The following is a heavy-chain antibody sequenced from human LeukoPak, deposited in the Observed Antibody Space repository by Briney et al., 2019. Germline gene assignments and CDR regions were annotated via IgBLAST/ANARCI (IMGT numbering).Heavy chain of an antibody. D-gene: IGHD3-3*01. CDR1: GGSFSNYSYY. J-gene: IGHJ4*02. V-gene: IGHV4-39*01. CDR2: IHYVGST. CDR3: ARQNNFDFWSGFFDY. Sequence: SETLSLTCTVSGGSFSNYSYYWGWIRQSPGKGLEWIGSIHYVGSTYYNPSLKSRVTISVDTSKNQFSLNLSSVTAADTAVYYCARQNNFDFWSGFFDYWGLGALVTVSS.